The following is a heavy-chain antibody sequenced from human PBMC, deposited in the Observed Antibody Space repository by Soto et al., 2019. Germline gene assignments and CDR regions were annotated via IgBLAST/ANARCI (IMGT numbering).Heavy chain of an antibody. CDR2: IKSKTDGGTT. V-gene: IGHV3-15*01. D-gene: IGHD3-3*01. J-gene: IGHJ6*02. Sequence: ESGGGLVTPGGSLRLSCAASGFTFSNAWMSWVRQAPGKGLEWVGRIKSKTDGGTTDYAAPVKGRFTISRDDSKNTLYLQMNSLKTEDTAVYYCTTDRTLRFLEWFVTYYYGMDVWGQGTTVTVSS. CDR1: GFTFSNAW. CDR3: TTDRTLRFLEWFVTYYYGMDV.